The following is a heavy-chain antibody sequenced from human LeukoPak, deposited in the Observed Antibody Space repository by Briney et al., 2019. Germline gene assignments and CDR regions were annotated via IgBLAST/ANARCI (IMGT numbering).Heavy chain of an antibody. CDR3: ARFLTVAVVPQRVDC. Sequence: GGSLRLSCAASGFNFDSYTMTWVRQAPGKGLEWVSSISSGSGHIYYADSMKGRFPISRDNAKSSLYLQMNSLRAEDTAVYYCARFLTVAVVPQRVDCWGQGTLVTVSS. V-gene: IGHV3-21*01. CDR2: ISSGSGHI. CDR1: GFNFDSYT. J-gene: IGHJ4*02. D-gene: IGHD6-19*01.